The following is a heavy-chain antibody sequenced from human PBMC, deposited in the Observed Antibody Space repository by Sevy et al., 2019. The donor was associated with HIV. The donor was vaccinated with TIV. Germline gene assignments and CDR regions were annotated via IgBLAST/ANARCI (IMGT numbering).Heavy chain of an antibody. D-gene: IGHD3-22*01. CDR2: IYTSGST. CDR1: GGSISSYY. V-gene: IGHV4-4*07. CDR3: ARDGRMIVAARGYFDY. J-gene: IGHJ4*02. Sequence: SETLSLTCTVSGGSISSYYWSWIRQPAGKGLEWIGRIYTSGSTNYNPSLKSRVTMSVDTSKNQFSLKLSSVTAADAAVYYCARDGRMIVAARGYFDYWGQGTLVTVSS.